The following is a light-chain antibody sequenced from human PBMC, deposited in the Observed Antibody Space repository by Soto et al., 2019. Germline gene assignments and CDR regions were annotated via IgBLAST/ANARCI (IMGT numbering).Light chain of an antibody. V-gene: IGLV2-23*02. CDR2: EVS. CDR3: CSYAGSSTLV. J-gene: IGLJ2*01. Sequence: QSVLTQPASVSGSPGQSITISCTGTSSDVGSYNLVSWYQQHPGKAPKLMIYEVSKRPSGVSNRFSGSKSGNTASLTISGLQAEDEADYYCCSYAGSSTLVFSGGTKVTVL. CDR1: SSDVGSYNL.